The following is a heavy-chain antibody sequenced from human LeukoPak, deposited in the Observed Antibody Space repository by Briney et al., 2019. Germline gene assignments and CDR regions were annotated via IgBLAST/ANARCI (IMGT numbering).Heavy chain of an antibody. CDR2: IKQDGTET. Sequence: PGGSLRLSCAASGFTFSSYEMNWVRQAPGKGLEWVANIKQDGTETYYADSARGRFTISRDNAKNSLYLQMDSLRVEDTGIYYCAKSLDYWGQGTLVTVSS. J-gene: IGHJ4*02. CDR1: GFTFSSYE. CDR3: AKSLDY. V-gene: IGHV3-7*01.